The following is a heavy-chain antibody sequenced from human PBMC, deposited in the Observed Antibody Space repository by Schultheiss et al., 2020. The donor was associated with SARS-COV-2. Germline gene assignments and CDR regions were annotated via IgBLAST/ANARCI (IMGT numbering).Heavy chain of an antibody. CDR2: ISGSGGST. J-gene: IGHJ6*02. Sequence: GGSLRLSCAASGFTFSSYAMSWVRQAPGKGLEWVSAISGSGGSTYYADSVKGRFTISRDNSKNTLYLQMNSLRAEDTAVYYCARDQRRITIFGVVITPTDQYYGMDVWGQGTTVTVSS. V-gene: IGHV3-23*01. CDR3: ARDQRRITIFGVVITPTDQYYGMDV. D-gene: IGHD3-3*01. CDR1: GFTFSSYA.